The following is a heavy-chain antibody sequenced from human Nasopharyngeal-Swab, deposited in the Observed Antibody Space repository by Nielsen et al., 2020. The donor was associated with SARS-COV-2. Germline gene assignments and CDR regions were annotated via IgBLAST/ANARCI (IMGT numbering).Heavy chain of an antibody. D-gene: IGHD3-9*01. CDR1: GFTFNTYG. V-gene: IGHV3-48*02. Sequence: GESLKISCAASGFTFNTYGMNWVRQAPGKGLEWISYISDDNTIFYADSVKGRLPISRDNAKNSLYLQMNSLRDEDTAVYYCARDLELLTNYYALDYWGQGTLVTVSS. CDR2: ISDDNTI. J-gene: IGHJ4*02. CDR3: ARDLELLTNYYALDY.